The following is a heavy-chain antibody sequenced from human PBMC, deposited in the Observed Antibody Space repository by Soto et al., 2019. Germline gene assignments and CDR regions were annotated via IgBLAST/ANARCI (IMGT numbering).Heavy chain of an antibody. CDR2: IIPIFGTA. V-gene: IGHV1-69*06. J-gene: IGHJ6*02. Sequence: QVQLVQSGAEVKKPGSSVKVSCKASGGTFSSYAISWVRQAPGQGPEWMGGIIPIFGTANYAQKFQGRVTITADKSTSTAYMELSSLRSEDTAVYYCAREAGEGSWLPPYGMDVWGQGTTVTVSS. D-gene: IGHD6-19*01. CDR3: AREAGEGSWLPPYGMDV. CDR1: GGTFSSYA.